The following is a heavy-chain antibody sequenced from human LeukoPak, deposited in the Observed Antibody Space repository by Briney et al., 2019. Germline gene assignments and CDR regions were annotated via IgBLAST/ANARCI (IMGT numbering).Heavy chain of an antibody. CDR2: IKQDGSEK. V-gene: IGHV3-7*01. Sequence: GGSLRLSCAASGFTFSSYWMSWVRQAPGKGLEWVANIKQDGSEKYYVDSVKGRFTISRDNAKNSLYLQMNSLRAEDTAVYYCARINWGSSYYFDYWGQGTLVTVSS. CDR1: GFTFSSYW. J-gene: IGHJ4*02. D-gene: IGHD7-27*01. CDR3: ARINWGSSYYFDY.